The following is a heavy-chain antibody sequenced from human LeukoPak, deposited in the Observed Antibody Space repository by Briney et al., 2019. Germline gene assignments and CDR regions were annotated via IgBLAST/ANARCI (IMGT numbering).Heavy chain of an antibody. CDR1: GFTFSSYS. CDR3: ARSPTLLIAVAGPPRY. J-gene: IGHJ4*02. CDR2: ISSSSSTI. Sequence: HPGGSLRLSCAASGFTFSSYSMNWVRQAPGKGLEWVSYISSSSSTIYYADSLKGRFTISRDNAKNSLYLQMNSLRAEDTAVYYCARSPTLLIAVAGPPRYWGQGTLVTVSS. V-gene: IGHV3-48*01. D-gene: IGHD6-19*01.